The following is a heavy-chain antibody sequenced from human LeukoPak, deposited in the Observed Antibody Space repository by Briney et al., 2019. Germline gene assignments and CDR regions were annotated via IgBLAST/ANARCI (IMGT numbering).Heavy chain of an antibody. V-gene: IGHV4-59*01. J-gene: IGHJ3*02. CDR1: GGSISSYY. CDR3: ARSCRSDAFDI. CDR2: IYYSGST. Sequence: SETLSLTCTVSGGSISSYYWSWIRQPPGNGLEWIGYIYYSGSTNYNPSLKSRVTISVDTSKNQFSLKLSSVTAADTAVYYCARSCRSDAFDIWGQGTMVTVSS.